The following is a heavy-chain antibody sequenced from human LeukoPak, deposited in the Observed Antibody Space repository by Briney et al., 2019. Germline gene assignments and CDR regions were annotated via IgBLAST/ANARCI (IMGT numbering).Heavy chain of an antibody. CDR2: ISSSGSYT. CDR3: ARGWLQLPYYFDY. D-gene: IGHD5-24*01. Sequence: GESLTLSCAASGFTFSDYYMSWIRQAPGKGLEWVSYISSSGSYTNYADSVKGRYTISRDNAKNSLYLQMNSLRAEDTAVYYCARGWLQLPYYFDYWGQGTLVTVSS. J-gene: IGHJ4*02. V-gene: IGHV3-11*06. CDR1: GFTFSDYY.